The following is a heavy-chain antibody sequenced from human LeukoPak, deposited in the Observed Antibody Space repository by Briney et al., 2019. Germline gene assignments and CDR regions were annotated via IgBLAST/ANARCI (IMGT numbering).Heavy chain of an antibody. Sequence: GSLRLSCAASGFTFSSYGLPWVRQGPGQGLEWVAFIRYDGSNKYYADSVKGRFTISRDNSKNTLYLQMNSLRAEDTAVYYCAKERDTAMVTIDYWGQGTLVTVSS. J-gene: IGHJ4*02. V-gene: IGHV3-30*02. CDR1: GFTFSSYG. CDR3: AKERDTAMVTIDY. CDR2: IRYDGSNK. D-gene: IGHD5-18*01.